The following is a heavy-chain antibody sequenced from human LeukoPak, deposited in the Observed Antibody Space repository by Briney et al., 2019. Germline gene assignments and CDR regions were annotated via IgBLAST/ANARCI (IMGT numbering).Heavy chain of an antibody. J-gene: IGHJ4*02. CDR3: ARETYYGSGSYYRGRYFDY. V-gene: IGHV4-34*01. CDR1: GGSFSGYY. CDR2: INHSGST. Sequence: SETLSLTCAVYGGSFSGYYWSWIRQPPGKGLEWIGEINHSGSTNYNPSLKSRVTISVDTSKNQFSLKLSSVTAADTAVYYCARETYYGSGSYYRGRYFDYWGQGTLVTVSS. D-gene: IGHD3-10*01.